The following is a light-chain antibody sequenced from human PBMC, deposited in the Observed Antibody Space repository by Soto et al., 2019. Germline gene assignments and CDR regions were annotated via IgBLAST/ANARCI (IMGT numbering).Light chain of an antibody. Sequence: QAVLTQQPSLTVSPGGTVTLTCASSTGAVTSGHDHYWLQQKPGQAPRTLIYETNNKHACTPPRFSASLLGGKAALTLWGAQDDDEDEYYGVLSYSGAYVVFGGGTKLTVL. J-gene: IGLJ2*01. CDR2: ETN. V-gene: IGLV7-46*01. CDR3: VLSYSGAYVV. CDR1: TGAVTSGHD.